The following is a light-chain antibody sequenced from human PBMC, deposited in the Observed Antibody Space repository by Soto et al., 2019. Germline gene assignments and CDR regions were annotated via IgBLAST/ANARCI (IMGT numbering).Light chain of an antibody. CDR1: RDIGTW. J-gene: IGKJ4*01. V-gene: IGKV1-5*03. CDR3: HRHETYPLA. Sequence: TQMTQSPSTLSASVGDSVSITCRASRDIGTWLAWFQQKPGRAPNLLIYRASTLARGVPSRFSGSGSGTELTLTSSSLQPDDFATYYCHRHETYPLAFGGGTKVDI. CDR2: RAS.